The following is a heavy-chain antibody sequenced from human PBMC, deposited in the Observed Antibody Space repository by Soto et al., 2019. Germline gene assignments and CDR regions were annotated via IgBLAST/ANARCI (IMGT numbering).Heavy chain of an antibody. CDR2: INTYNGHT. D-gene: IGHD6-13*01. CDR1: GYTFTNYG. V-gene: IGHV1-18*01. J-gene: IGHJ3*02. CDR3: ARDLLYSSRSTVRFDI. Sequence: QGQLVQSGTEVKKPGASVKVSCKASGYTFTNYGISWVRQAPGQGLEWLAWINTYNGHTNYAQKLQGRVTLTTDTSTSTAYMELRSLRSDDTALYYCARDLLYSSRSTVRFDIWGQGTMVTVSS.